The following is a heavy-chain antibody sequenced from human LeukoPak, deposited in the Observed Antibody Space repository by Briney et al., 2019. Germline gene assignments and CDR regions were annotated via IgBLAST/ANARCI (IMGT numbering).Heavy chain of an antibody. CDR1: GFTFDDYA. V-gene: IGHV3-9*01. J-gene: IGHJ4*02. CDR2: ISWNSGSI. Sequence: GGSLRLSCAASGFTFDDYAMHWVRQAPGKGLEWVSGISWNSGSIGYADSVKGRFTISRDNAKNSLYLQMNSLRAEDTALYYCAKDEGVQQWLVPDYWGQGTLVTVSS. CDR3: AKDEGVQQWLVPDY. D-gene: IGHD6-19*01.